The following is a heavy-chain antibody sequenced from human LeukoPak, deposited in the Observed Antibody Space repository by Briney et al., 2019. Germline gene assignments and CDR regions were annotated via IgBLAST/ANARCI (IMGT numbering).Heavy chain of an antibody. D-gene: IGHD3-10*01. Sequence: GGSLRLSCTTSGFTFSNYAMSWVRQAPEKGLEWVSSISGSAITTYYADSVKGRFAISRDNSKSTLYLQMTSLRAEDTAVYYCAKDQRFGDLDDYRGQGTLVTVSS. CDR1: GFTFSNYA. V-gene: IGHV3-23*01. CDR2: ISGSAITT. CDR3: AKDQRFGDLDDY. J-gene: IGHJ4*02.